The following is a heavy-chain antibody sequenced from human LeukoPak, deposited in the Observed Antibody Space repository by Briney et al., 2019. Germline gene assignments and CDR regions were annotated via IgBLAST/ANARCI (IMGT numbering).Heavy chain of an antibody. CDR2: ISISSSTI. J-gene: IGHJ4*02. V-gene: IGHV3-48*01. Sequence: GGALRLSCAASGFTFSSYSMKWVRQAPGKGLGWGLYISISSSTIYYADSVKGRFTISRDNAKNSLYLQMNSLRAEDTAVYYCARGSRRDPSVVDYWGQGTLVTVSS. CDR1: GFTFSSYS. CDR3: ARGSRRDPSVVDY.